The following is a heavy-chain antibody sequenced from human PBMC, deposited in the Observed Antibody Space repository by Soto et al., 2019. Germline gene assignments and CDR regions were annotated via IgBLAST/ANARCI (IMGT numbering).Heavy chain of an antibody. CDR1: GFTFRSFW. V-gene: IGHV3-7*01. CDR2: INEDGSEI. D-gene: IGHD3-16*01. CDR3: ARDIGFDYVD. Sequence: EVQLVESGGGLVQPGGSLRVSCAASGFTFRSFWWSWVGQAPGKGLEWVATINEDGSEIYYVDSVEGRFTISRDNAQNSLYLQMRSLSAEDTAVYFCARDIGFDYVDWGQGTRVTVSS. J-gene: IGHJ4*02.